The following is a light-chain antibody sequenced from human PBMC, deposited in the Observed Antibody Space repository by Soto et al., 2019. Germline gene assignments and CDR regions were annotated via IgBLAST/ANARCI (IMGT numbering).Light chain of an antibody. J-gene: IGLJ1*01. CDR2: DVS. CDR1: SSDVGGYKY. Sequence: QSALTQPASVPGSPGQSIAISCTGSSSDVGGYKYVSWYQQHPGKAPKLMIYDVSNRPSGVSDRFSGSKSVNTASLTIPGLQSEDEADYYCSSYTSSNSYVFGTGTKLTVL. V-gene: IGLV2-14*03. CDR3: SSYTSSNSYV.